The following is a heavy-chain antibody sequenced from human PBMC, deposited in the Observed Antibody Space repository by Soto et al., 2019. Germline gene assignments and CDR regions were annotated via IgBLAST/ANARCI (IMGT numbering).Heavy chain of an antibody. J-gene: IGHJ4*02. CDR2: INAGNGNT. CDR3: ARGPRGMLYYYDSSGYSNFDY. D-gene: IGHD3-22*01. Sequence: GASVKVSCKASGYTFTSYAMHWVRQAPGQRPEWMGWINAGNGNTKYSQKFQGRVTITRDTSASTAYMELSSLRSEDTAVYYCARGPRGMLYYYDSSGYSNFDYWGQGTLVTVSS. CDR1: GYTFTSYA. V-gene: IGHV1-3*01.